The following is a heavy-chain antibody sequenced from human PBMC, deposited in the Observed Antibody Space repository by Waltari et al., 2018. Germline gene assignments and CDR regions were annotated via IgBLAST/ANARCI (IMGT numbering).Heavy chain of an antibody. CDR2: INYSGST. J-gene: IGHJ5*01. Sequence: QVQLQQWGAGLLKPSETLSLTCVVDGGSFSGYYWSWIRQPPEKGLEWIVEINYSGSTQYNPSLKRRVTISIDTSKNQFSLKLRSVTAADMGVYYCARGGYSGYEPRRWFDSWGQGTLVTVAS. V-gene: IGHV4-34*01. CDR3: ARGGYSGYEPRRWFDS. D-gene: IGHD5-12*01. CDR1: GGSFSGYY.